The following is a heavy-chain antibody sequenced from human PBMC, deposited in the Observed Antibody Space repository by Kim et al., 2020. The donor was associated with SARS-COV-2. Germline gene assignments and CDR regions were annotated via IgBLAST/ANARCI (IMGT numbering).Heavy chain of an antibody. D-gene: IGHD2-2*01. CDR2: INPSGGST. V-gene: IGHV1-46*01. J-gene: IGHJ6*02. CDR1: GYTFTSYY. CDR3: ARNGGYCSSTSCPYYYGMDV. Sequence: ASVKVSCKASGYTFTSYYMHWVRQAPGQGLEWMGIINPSGGSTSYAQKFQGRVTMTRDTSTSTVYMELSSLRSEDTAVYYCARNGGYCSSTSCPYYYGMDVWGQGTTVTVSS.